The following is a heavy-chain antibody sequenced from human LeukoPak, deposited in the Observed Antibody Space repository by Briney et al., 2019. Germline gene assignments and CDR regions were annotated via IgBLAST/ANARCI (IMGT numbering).Heavy chain of an antibody. D-gene: IGHD6-19*01. CDR2: IYYSGST. CDR1: GGSISSYY. J-gene: IGHJ5*02. CDR3: ARVGAVAGITGWFDP. Sequence: SETLSLTCSVSGGSISSYYWSWIRQPPGKGLEWIGYIYYSGSTNYNPSLKSRVTISVDTSKNQFSLKLSSVTAADTAVYYCARVGAVAGITGWFDPWGQGTLVTVSS. V-gene: IGHV4-59*01.